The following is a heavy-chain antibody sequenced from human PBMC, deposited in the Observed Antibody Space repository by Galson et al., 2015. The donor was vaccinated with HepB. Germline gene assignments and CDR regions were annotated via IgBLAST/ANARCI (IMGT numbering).Heavy chain of an antibody. Sequence: SVKVSCKASGYTFTNYGISWVRQAPGQGLERMGWISAYNGNTNYAQKVQGRVTMTTDTSTSTAYMELRSLRSDDTAVYYCARGGVAPAATPNWFDPWGQGTLVTVSS. J-gene: IGHJ5*02. D-gene: IGHD2-2*01. CDR3: ARGGVAPAATPNWFDP. CDR1: GYTFTNYG. CDR2: ISAYNGNT. V-gene: IGHV1-18*01.